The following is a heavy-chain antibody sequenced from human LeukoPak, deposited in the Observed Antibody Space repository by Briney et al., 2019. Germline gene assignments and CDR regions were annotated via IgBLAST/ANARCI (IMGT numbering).Heavy chain of an antibody. Sequence: SETLSLTCTVSGGSISSYYWSWIRQPPGKGLEWIGYIYYSGSTNYNPSLKSRVTISVDTSKNQFSLKLSSVTAADTAVYYCARGGRGSSWYDYFDYWGQGTLVTVSS. CDR3: ARGGRGSSWYDYFDY. J-gene: IGHJ4*02. D-gene: IGHD6-13*01. CDR1: GGSISSYY. V-gene: IGHV4-59*08. CDR2: IYYSGST.